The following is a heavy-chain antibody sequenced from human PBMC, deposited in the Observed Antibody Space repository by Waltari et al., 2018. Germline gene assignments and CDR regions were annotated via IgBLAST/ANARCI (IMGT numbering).Heavy chain of an antibody. V-gene: IGHV1-46*01. CDR2: INPSGGST. D-gene: IGHD3-22*01. CDR1: GYTFTSYY. CDR3: ARGEGSFDSSGYYYA. Sequence: QVQLVQSGAEVKKPGASVTVSCKASGYTFTSYYMNWVRQATGQGLEWMVIINPSGGSTSYAQKFQGRVTMTRDTSTSTVYMELSSLRSEDTAVYYCARGEGSFDSSGYYYAWGQGTLVTVSS. J-gene: IGHJ4*02.